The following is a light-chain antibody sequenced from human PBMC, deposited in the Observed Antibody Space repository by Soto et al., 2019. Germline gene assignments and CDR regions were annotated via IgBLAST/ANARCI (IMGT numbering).Light chain of an antibody. V-gene: IGKV3-20*01. J-gene: IGKJ1*01. CDR1: QSVSSSY. CDR3: QQYGSSAWT. Sequence: EIVLTQSPGTLSLSPGEIATLSCRASQSVSSSYLAWYQQKPGQAPRPLIYGASSRAIGIPDRFSGSGSGTDFTLTISRLEPEDFAVYYCQQYGSSAWTCGQGTKVEIK. CDR2: GAS.